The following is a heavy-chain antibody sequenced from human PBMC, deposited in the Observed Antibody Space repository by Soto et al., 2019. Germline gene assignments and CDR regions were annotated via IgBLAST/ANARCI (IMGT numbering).Heavy chain of an antibody. CDR1: GFTFSSYS. V-gene: IGHV3-21*01. CDR3: ARARAATGDWFDP. CDR2: ISSSSSYI. D-gene: IGHD6-13*01. J-gene: IGHJ5*02. Sequence: EVQLVESGGGLVKPGGSLRLSCAASGFTFSSYSMNWVRQAPGKGLEWVSSISSSSSYIYYADSVKGRFTISRDNAKNSLYLQMNSLRAEDTAVYYCARARAATGDWFDPWGQGTLVTVSS.